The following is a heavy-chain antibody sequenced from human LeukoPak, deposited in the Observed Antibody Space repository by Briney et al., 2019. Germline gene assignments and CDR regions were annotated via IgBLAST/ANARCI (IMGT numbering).Heavy chain of an antibody. CDR3: AREGVWFGELLGFDY. V-gene: IGHV3-21*01. CDR2: ISSSSSYI. D-gene: IGHD3-10*01. CDR1: GFTFCSYE. Sequence: GGSLRLSCAASGFTFCSYEMNWVRQAPGKGLEWVSSISSSSSYIYYADSVKGRFTISRDNAKNSLYLQMNSLRAEDTAVYYCAREGVWFGELLGFDYWGQGTLVTVSS. J-gene: IGHJ4*02.